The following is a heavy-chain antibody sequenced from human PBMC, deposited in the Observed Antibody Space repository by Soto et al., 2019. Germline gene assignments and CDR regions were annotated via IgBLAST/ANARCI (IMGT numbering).Heavy chain of an antibody. Sequence: PGGSLRLSCVGSGFTFSSCAMGWVHQAPGKGLEWVSTLGSSSHYTYYADSVKGRFTISRDNSKNTLYLQMNSLRADDAAVYYCAKTRGLYPFDFWGPGTLVTVSS. CDR2: LGSSSHYT. CDR1: GFTFSSCA. J-gene: IGHJ4*02. D-gene: IGHD2-2*02. V-gene: IGHV3-23*01. CDR3: AKTRGLYPFDF.